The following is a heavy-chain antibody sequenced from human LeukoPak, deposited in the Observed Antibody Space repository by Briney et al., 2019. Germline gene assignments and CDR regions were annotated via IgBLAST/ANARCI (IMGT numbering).Heavy chain of an antibody. D-gene: IGHD3-3*01. CDR2: IYSGDST. J-gene: IGHJ3*02. CDR1: GFTVSGNY. V-gene: IGHV3-66*01. Sequence: GGSLRLSCAASGFTVSGNYMSWVRQAAGNWLEWVSIIYSGDSTYYADSVKGRFTISRDNSKNTLYLQMNSLRAEDTAVYYCARVFWEKDGFIGAFDIWGQGTMVTVSS. CDR3: ARVFWEKDGFIGAFDI.